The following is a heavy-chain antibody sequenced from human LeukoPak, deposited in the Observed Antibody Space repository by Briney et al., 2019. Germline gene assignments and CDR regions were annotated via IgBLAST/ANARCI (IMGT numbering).Heavy chain of an antibody. CDR1: GFTFKNYG. CDR3: KRDIRSVYYDQ. J-gene: IGHJ5*02. Sequence: PVGSLRLSCAASGFTFKNYGMHWVRQAPRKGRGWVSVIWNDGSHQYYADFVKGRFTISRDNSKNTLYLEMNSLRAEDTAVFFCKRDIRSVYYDQWGQGTLVTVSP. CDR2: IWNDGSHQ. V-gene: IGHV3-33*01. D-gene: IGHD3-22*01.